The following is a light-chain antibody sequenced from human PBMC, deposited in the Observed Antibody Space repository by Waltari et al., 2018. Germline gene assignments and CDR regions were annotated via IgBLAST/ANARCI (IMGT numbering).Light chain of an antibody. CDR3: LLYVAPGIWV. Sequence: QTLVTQEPSFSVSPGGTVTLTCGLDSGLVSSNFYPNWYQQTPGQAPRTPNYNASLRSSGVPVRVSGTVLGNKATLTVTGSQADDESDDCCLLYVAPGIWVFGGETRLTVL. V-gene: IGLV8-61*01. CDR1: SGLVSSNFY. CDR2: NAS. J-gene: IGLJ3*02.